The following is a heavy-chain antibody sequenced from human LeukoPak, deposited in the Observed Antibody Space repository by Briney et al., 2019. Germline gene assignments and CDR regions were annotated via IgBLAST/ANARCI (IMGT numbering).Heavy chain of an antibody. CDR3: ARGRANYGDLYYYYGMDG. D-gene: IGHD4-17*01. V-gene: IGHV1-8*02. J-gene: IGHJ6*02. Sequence: GASVKVSCKASGGTFSSYDINWVRQATGQGLEWMGWMNPNSGNTGYAQKLQGRVTMTRNTSISTAYMELSSLRSEDTAVYYCARGRANYGDLYYYYGMDGWGQGTTGTVSS. CDR1: GGTFSSYD. CDR2: MNPNSGNT.